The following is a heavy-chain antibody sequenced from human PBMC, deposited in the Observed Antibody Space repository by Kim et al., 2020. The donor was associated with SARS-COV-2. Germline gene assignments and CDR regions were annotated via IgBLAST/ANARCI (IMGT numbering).Heavy chain of an antibody. CDR2: IYYSGST. D-gene: IGHD6-19*01. V-gene: IGHV4-59*01. CDR1: GGSISSYY. J-gene: IGHJ4*02. Sequence: SETLSLTCTVSGGSISSYYWSWIRQPPGKGLEWIGYIYYSGSTNYNPSLKSRVTISVDTSKNQFSLKLSSVTAADTAVYYCARASGGAVAGYYFDYWGQGTLVTVSS. CDR3: ARASGGAVAGYYFDY.